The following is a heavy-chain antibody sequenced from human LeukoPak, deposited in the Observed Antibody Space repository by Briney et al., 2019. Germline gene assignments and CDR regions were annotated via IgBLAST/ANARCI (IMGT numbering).Heavy chain of an antibody. J-gene: IGHJ4*02. Sequence: GGSLRLSCAASGFTFSSHSMNWVRQAPGKGLEWISLIYTGGNTYYADSVKGRFTLSRDNSKNTVYLQMNSLRVEDTAIYYCASISDLLYYFDSWGQGTLVTVSS. CDR1: GFTFSSHS. CDR3: ASISDLLYYFDS. V-gene: IGHV3-66*01. CDR2: IYTGGNT.